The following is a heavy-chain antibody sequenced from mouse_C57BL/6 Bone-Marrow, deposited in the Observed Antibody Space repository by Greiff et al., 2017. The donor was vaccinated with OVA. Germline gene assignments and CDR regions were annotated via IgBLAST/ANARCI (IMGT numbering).Heavy chain of an antibody. CDR2: ISSGGDYI. CDR3: TRGDPIYYDYGLDY. D-gene: IGHD2-4*01. J-gene: IGHJ2*01. V-gene: IGHV5-9-1*02. CDR1: GFTFSSYA. Sequence: EVKVVESGEGLVKPGGSLKLSCAASGFTFSSYAMSWVRQTPEKRLEWVAYISSGGDYIYYADTVKGRFTISRDNARNTLYLQMSSLKSEDTAMYYCTRGDPIYYDYGLDYWGQGTTLTVSS.